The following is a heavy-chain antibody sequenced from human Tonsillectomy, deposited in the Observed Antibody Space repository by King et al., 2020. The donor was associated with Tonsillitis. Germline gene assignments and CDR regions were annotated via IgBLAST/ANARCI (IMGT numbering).Heavy chain of an antibody. CDR2: INAGNGNT. J-gene: IGHJ5*01. D-gene: IGHD5-12*01. V-gene: IGHV1-3*01. CDR3: AKSHAGLYSGYDINGFDS. CDR1: GYTFTGYA. Sequence: VQLVQSGAEVKKPGASVKVSCKASGYTFTGYAIHWVRQAPGQRLEWMGWINAGNGNTKYSQRFQGSVTISRDTSASTAYMELSSLRSEDTAVYFCAKSHAGLYSGYDINGFDSWGQGTRVTVSS.